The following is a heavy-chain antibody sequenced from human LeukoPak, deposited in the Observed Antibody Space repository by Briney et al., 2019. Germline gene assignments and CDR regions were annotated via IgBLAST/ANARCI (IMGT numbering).Heavy chain of an antibody. CDR2: IKQDGSEK. V-gene: IGHV3-7*01. CDR1: GFSFSSYW. D-gene: IGHD2-8*02. CDR3: VRAPATNEWRCMDY. J-gene: IGHJ4*02. Sequence: GGSLRLSCAASGFSFSSYWMNWVRQAPGKGLEWVANIKQDGSEKYYVDSVKGRFTISRDNAKNSLYLQMNSLRAEDTGVYYCVRAPATNEWRCMDYWGQGTLVTVSS.